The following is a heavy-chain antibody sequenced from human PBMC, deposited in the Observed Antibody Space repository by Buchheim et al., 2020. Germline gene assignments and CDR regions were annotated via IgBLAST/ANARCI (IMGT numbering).Heavy chain of an antibody. CDR1: GFTFSNAW. CDR3: TTGSALTMITFGGVIVGPFDY. Sequence: EVQLVESGGGLAKPGGSLRLSCAASGFTFSNAWMNWVRQAPGKGLEWVGRIKSKTDGGTTDYAAPVKGRFTISRDDSKNKLYLQMNSLKTEDTAVYYCTTGSALTMITFGGVIVGPFDYWGQGTL. D-gene: IGHD3-16*02. CDR2: IKSKTDGGTT. V-gene: IGHV3-15*07. J-gene: IGHJ4*02.